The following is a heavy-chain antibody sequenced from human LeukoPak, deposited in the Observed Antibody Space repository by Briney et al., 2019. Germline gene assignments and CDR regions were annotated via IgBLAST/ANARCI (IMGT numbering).Heavy chain of an antibody. CDR2: MNPNSGNT. D-gene: IGHD3-16*02. CDR3: ARGGLGYDYVWGSYRDNWFDP. CDR1: GYTFTSYD. V-gene: IGHV1-8*03. Sequence: ASVKVSCKASGYTFTSYDINWVRQATGQGLERMGWMNPNSGNTGYAQKFQGRVTITRNTSISTAYMELSSLRSEDTAVYYCARGGLGYDYVWGSYRDNWFDPWGQGTLVTVSS. J-gene: IGHJ5*02.